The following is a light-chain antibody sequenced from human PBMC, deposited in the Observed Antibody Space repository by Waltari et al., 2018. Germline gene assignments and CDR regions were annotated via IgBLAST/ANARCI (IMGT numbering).Light chain of an antibody. Sequence: EIVLTQSPGTLSLSPGERATLSCRASQNIINSYLAWFQQKPGQAPRLLIYGASNTATGIPGRFSGGGSEADFTLTINRLEAEDFAVYFCQQYGTSPITFGQGTRLEIK. J-gene: IGKJ5*01. CDR1: QNIINSY. V-gene: IGKV3-20*01. CDR2: GAS. CDR3: QQYGTSPIT.